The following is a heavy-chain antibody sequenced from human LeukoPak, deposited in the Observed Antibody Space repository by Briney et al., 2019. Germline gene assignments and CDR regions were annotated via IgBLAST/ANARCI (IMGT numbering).Heavy chain of an antibody. CDR2: ISHRGGST. CDR1: GFTLSSYA. D-gene: IGHD6-19*01. V-gene: IGHV3-23*01. J-gene: IGHJ4*02. Sequence: GGSLRLSCVASGFTLSSYAMSWVRQAPGKGLEWVSAISHRGGSTHYADSVMGRSTISRDNSKNTLHLQLNSLRTEDTAVYYCAKESSSAWSNFDCWGQGTLVTVSS. CDR3: AKESSSAWSNFDC.